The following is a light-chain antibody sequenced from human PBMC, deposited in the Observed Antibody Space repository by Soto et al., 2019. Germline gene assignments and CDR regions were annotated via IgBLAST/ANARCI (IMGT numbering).Light chain of an antibody. Sequence: EIVLTQSPGTLSSSPGERATLSCRASQSIYSKYLAWYQHKPGQAPRLLIYATSSRATGIPDRFGGSGSGTDFTLTINRLEPEYFAVYYFQQYFASSWTFGKGTKVDIK. CDR1: QSIYSKY. CDR2: ATS. J-gene: IGKJ1*01. V-gene: IGKV3-20*01. CDR3: QQYFASSWT.